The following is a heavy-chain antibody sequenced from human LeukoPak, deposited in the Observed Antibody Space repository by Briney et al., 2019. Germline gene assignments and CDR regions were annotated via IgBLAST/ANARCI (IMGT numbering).Heavy chain of an antibody. D-gene: IGHD2-8*01. CDR2: MRYDATKK. CDR3: ARSVMMSASTYYFHY. J-gene: IGHJ4*02. V-gene: IGHV3-30*02. CDR1: GFTFSTYG. Sequence: GGSLRLSCEASGFTFSTYGMHWVRQAPGKGLEWVAFMRYDATKKYYADSVKGRFTISRDNSKNTVFLQINSLRADDTSVYYCARSVMMSASTYYFHYWGQGTLVTVSS.